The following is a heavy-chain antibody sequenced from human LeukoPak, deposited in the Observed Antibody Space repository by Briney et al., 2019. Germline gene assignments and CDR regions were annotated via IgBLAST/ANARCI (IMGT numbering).Heavy chain of an antibody. D-gene: IGHD3-3*01. Sequence: ASVKVSCKASGYTFTGYYMHWVRQAPGQGLEWMGWINPNSGGTNYAQKFQGRVTMTRDTSISTAYMELSRLRSDDTAVYYCARARRETIFGVVTHFDYWGQGTLVTVSS. J-gene: IGHJ4*02. CDR2: INPNSGGT. CDR3: ARARRETIFGVVTHFDY. V-gene: IGHV1-2*02. CDR1: GYTFTGYY.